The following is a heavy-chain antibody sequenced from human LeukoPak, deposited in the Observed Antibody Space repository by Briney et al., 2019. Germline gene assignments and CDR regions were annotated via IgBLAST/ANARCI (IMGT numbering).Heavy chain of an antibody. CDR3: AGTAMVPDNTITPLFDD. J-gene: IGHJ4*02. Sequence: KSSQTLSLTCTVSGGSISSGGYYWRWIRQPPGKGLEWIGYIYHSGSTYYNPSLKSRVTISVDRSKNQFSLKLSSVTAADTAVYYCAGTAMVPDNTITPLFDDWGQGTLVTVSS. CDR1: GGSISSGGYY. CDR2: IYHSGST. D-gene: IGHD5-18*01. V-gene: IGHV4-30-2*02.